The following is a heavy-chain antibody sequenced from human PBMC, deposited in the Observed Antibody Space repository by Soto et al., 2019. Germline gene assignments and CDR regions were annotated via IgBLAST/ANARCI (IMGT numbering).Heavy chain of an antibody. J-gene: IGHJ1*01. Sequence: GGSLRLSCASSGFTFSSYGMSWVRQAPEKGLEWVSGISGSGGGAYYADSVKGRFIISRDNSENTLYLQMNSLRVEDTAVYYCAKDSDREYFQHWGQGTLLTLST. D-gene: IGHD3-10*01. V-gene: IGHV3-23*01. CDR1: GFTFSSYG. CDR3: AKDSDREYFQH. CDR2: ISGSGGGA.